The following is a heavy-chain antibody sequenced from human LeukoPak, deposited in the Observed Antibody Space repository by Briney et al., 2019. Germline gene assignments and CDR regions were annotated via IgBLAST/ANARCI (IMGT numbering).Heavy chain of an antibody. CDR3: ARVPRILTGYYSRGNWFDP. Sequence: NPSETLSLTCAVYGGSFSGYYWSWIRQPPGKGLEWIGKINHSGSTNYNPSLKSRVTISVDTSKNQFSLKLSSVTAADTAVYYCARVPRILTGYYSRGNWFDPWGQGTLVTVSS. J-gene: IGHJ5*02. CDR2: INHSGST. CDR1: GGSFSGYY. V-gene: IGHV4-34*01. D-gene: IGHD3-9*01.